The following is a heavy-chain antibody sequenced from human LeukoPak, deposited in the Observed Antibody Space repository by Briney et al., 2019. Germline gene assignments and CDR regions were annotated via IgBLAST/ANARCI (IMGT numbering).Heavy chain of an antibody. Sequence: SQTLSLTCAVSGGSVSSGGYSWSWIRQPPGKGLEWIGYIYDSGSKYYNPSLKSRVTISVDKSKNQFSLNLSSVTAADTAVYYCARGVPAAVTNYFDYWGQGTLVTVSS. D-gene: IGHD2-2*01. CDR1: GGSVSSGGYS. CDR3: ARGVPAAVTNYFDY. J-gene: IGHJ4*02. V-gene: IGHV4-30-2*01. CDR2: IYDSGSK.